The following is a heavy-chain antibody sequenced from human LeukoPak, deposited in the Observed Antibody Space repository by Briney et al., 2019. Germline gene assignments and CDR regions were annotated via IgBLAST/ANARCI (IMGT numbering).Heavy chain of an antibody. V-gene: IGHV4-30-4*08. CDR1: GGSISSGDYY. J-gene: IGHJ4*02. D-gene: IGHD1-26*01. Sequence: SQTLSLTCTVSGGSISSGDYYWSWIRQPPGKGLEWIGYIYYSGSTYYNPSLKSRVTISVGTSKNQFSLKLSSVTAADTAVYYCTGGSYSRYFDYWGQGTLVTVSS. CDR2: IYYSGST. CDR3: TGGSYSRYFDY.